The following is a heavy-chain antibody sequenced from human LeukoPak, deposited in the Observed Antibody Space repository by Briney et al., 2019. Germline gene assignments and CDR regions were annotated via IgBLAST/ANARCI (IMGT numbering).Heavy chain of an antibody. CDR1: GGSISAYY. V-gene: IGHV4-4*07. D-gene: IGHD6-19*01. Sequence: SETLSLTCTVSGGSISAYYWSWIRQSAGKGLEWIGRIHTSGSTNYNPSLKSRVTMSVDTSKNQFSLKVSSVTAADTGVYYCARAPEFSSGWLLDCWGQGSLVTVSS. J-gene: IGHJ4*02. CDR3: ARAPEFSSGWLLDC. CDR2: IHTSGST.